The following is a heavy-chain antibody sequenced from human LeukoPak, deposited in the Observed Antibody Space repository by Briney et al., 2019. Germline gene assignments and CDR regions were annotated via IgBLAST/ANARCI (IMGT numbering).Heavy chain of an antibody. CDR3: AKDHLYSSGWYAAFDI. D-gene: IGHD6-19*01. J-gene: IGHJ3*02. CDR1: GFTFDDYA. CDR2: ISWNSGSI. Sequence: GGSLRLSCAASGFTFDDYAVHWVRQAPGKGLEWVSGISWNSGSIGYADSVKGRFTISRDNAKNSLYLQMNSLRAEDTALYYCAKDHLYSSGWYAAFDIWGQGTMVTVSS. V-gene: IGHV3-9*01.